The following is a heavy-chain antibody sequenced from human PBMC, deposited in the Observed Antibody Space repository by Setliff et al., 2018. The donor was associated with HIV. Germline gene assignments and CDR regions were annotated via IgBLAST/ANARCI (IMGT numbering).Heavy chain of an antibody. V-gene: IGHV3-23*05. D-gene: IGHD1-1*01. CDR3: AKVDDGQCNTFNCRDFNY. CDR2: IDPTGTYT. J-gene: IGHJ4*02. CDR1: GLTLSTYS. Sequence: GGSLRLSCAASGLTLSTYSMSWVRQAPGKGLEWVSAIDPTGTYTYYADAVKGRFTISRDNFRNTLSLQMNSLTAEDSAIYYCAKVDDGQCNTFNCRDFNYWGRGTLVTVSS.